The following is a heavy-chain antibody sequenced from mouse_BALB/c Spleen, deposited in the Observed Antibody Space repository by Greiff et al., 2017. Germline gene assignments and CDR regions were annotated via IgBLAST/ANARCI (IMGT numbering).Heavy chain of an antibody. V-gene: IGHV1S22*01. J-gene: IGHJ3*01. CDR2: IYPGSGST. CDR3: TRDWDGAY. CDR1: GYTFTSYW. Sequence: LQQSGSELVRPGASVKLSCKASGYTFTSYWMHWVKQRPGQGLEWIGNIYPGSGSTNYDEKFKSKATLTVDTSSSTAYMQLSSLTSEDSAVYYCTRDWDGAYWGQGTLVTVSA. D-gene: IGHD4-1*01.